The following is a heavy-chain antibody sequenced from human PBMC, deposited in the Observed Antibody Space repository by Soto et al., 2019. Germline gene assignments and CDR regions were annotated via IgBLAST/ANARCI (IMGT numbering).Heavy chain of an antibody. V-gene: IGHV1-3*01. CDR1: GYTFTSYG. J-gene: IGHJ5*02. Sequence: ASVKVSCKASGYTFTSYGISWVRQAPGQRLEWMGWINAGNGNTKYSQKFQGRVTITRDTSASTAYMELSSLRSEDTAVYYCATIPGIAAAGTWGQGTLVTVSS. CDR2: INAGNGNT. CDR3: ATIPGIAAAGT. D-gene: IGHD6-13*01.